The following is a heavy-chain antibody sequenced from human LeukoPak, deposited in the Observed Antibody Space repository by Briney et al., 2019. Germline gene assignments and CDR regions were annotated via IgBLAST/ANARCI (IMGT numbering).Heavy chain of an antibody. CDR2: IYHSGST. Sequence: SSETLSLTCAVSGGSISSSNWWSWVRQPPGKGLEWIGEIYHSGSTNYNPSLKSRVTISVDKSKNQFSLKLSSVTAADTAVYYCARDHRYYYGSGSYQKHEGWFDPWGQGTLVTVSS. D-gene: IGHD3-10*01. J-gene: IGHJ5*02. V-gene: IGHV4-4*02. CDR1: GGSISSSNW. CDR3: ARDHRYYYGSGSYQKHEGWFDP.